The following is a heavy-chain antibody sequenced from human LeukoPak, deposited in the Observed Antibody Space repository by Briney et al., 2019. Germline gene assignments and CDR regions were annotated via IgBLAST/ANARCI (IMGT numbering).Heavy chain of an antibody. Sequence: GGAPGTSCAASGFTLSYHNINLGRPAPGEGLGWGSSINSSSSYIYYADSVKGRFTISRDNAKNSLYLQMNSLRAEDTAVYYCARFSGYCSSTSCTPGDWGQGTLVTVSS. D-gene: IGHD2-2*01. J-gene: IGHJ4*02. CDR2: INSSSSYI. CDR3: ARFSGYCSSTSCTPGD. CDR1: GFTLSYHN. V-gene: IGHV3-21*01.